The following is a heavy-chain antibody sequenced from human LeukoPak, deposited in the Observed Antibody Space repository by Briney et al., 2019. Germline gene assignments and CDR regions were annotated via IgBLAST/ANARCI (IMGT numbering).Heavy chain of an antibody. CDR1: GFTFSSHS. CDR3: ARFYGSGSYDFDY. J-gene: IGHJ4*02. Sequence: PGGSLRLSCAASGFTFSSHSMNWVRQAPGKGLEWVSYISSSSSTIYYADSVKGRFTISRDNAKNSLYLQMNSLRAEDTAVNYCARFYGSGSYDFDYWGQGTLVTVSS. V-gene: IGHV3-48*04. D-gene: IGHD3-10*01. CDR2: ISSSSSTI.